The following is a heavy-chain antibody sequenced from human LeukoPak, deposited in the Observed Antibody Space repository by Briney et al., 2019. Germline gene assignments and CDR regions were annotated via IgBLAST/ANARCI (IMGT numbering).Heavy chain of an antibody. D-gene: IGHD3-3*01. CDR1: GFTFDDYA. V-gene: IGHV3-9*01. CDR2: ISWNSGSI. CDR3: AKVSGRDFWSGSDY. J-gene: IGHJ4*02. Sequence: GRSLRLSCAASGFTFDDYAMHWVRQAPGKGLEWVSGISWNSGSIGYADSVKGRFTISRDNAKNSLYLQMNSLRAEDTALYYCAKVSGRDFWSGSDYWGQGTLVTVSS.